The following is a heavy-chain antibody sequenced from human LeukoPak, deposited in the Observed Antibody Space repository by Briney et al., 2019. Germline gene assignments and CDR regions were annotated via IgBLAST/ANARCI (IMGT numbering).Heavy chain of an antibody. CDR2: IIPILSIA. Sequence: SVKVSCKASGGTFSSYTISWVRQAPGQGLEWMGRIIPILSIANYAQKFQGRVTITADKSTSTAYMELSSLRSEDTAVYYCASERLGYYYMDVWGKGTTVTVSS. CDR1: GGTFSSYT. J-gene: IGHJ6*03. CDR3: ASERLGYYYMDV. D-gene: IGHD1-1*01. V-gene: IGHV1-69*02.